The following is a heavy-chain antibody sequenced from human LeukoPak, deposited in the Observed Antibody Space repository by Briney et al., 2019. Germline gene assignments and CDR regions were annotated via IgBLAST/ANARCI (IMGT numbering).Heavy chain of an antibody. CDR1: GYTFTSYG. V-gene: IGHV1-18*01. D-gene: IGHD5-18*01. Sequence: ASVKVSCKASGYTFTSYGISWVRQAPGQGLEWMGWISAYNGNTNYAQKFQGRVTMTRDTSINTAYMELSRLRSDDTAVYFCSRGAGGYSYGFDYWGQGTLVTVSS. CDR3: SRGAGGYSYGFDY. CDR2: ISAYNGNT. J-gene: IGHJ4*02.